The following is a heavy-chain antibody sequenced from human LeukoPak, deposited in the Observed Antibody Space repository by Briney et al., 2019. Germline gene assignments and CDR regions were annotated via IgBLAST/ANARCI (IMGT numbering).Heavy chain of an antibody. Sequence: SETLSLTCAVYGGSFSGYYWSWIRQPPGKGLEWIGEINHSGSTNYNPSLKSRFTISVDTSKNQFSLKLSSVTAADTAVYYCARHFGSHYYDSSGPLDAFDIWGQGTMVTVSS. CDR3: ARHFGSHYYDSSGPLDAFDI. CDR2: INHSGST. V-gene: IGHV4-34*01. J-gene: IGHJ3*02. CDR1: GGSFSGYY. D-gene: IGHD3-22*01.